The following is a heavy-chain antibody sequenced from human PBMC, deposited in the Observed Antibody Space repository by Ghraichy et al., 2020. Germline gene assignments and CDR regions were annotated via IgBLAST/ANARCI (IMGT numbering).Heavy chain of an antibody. CDR3: VREEDYNFEL. CDR1: GFTFSTYW. CDR2: INQKGNEK. Sequence: GGSLRLSCAASGFTFSTYWMSWVRQTPGKGLEWVATINQKGNEKYYVDSLKGRFTISRDNAENPLYLQMNNLRAEDTAVYYCVREEDYNFELWGQGTLVTVSS. V-gene: IGHV3-7*01. J-gene: IGHJ4*02. D-gene: IGHD1-1*01.